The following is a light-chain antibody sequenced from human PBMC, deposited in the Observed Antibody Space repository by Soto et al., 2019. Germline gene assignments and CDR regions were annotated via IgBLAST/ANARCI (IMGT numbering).Light chain of an antibody. Sequence: IVFTQAPGTLSLSPGERATLSCRASQSVSNNYLAWYQQKPGQAPRLLIYGASNRATGIPDRFSGSGSGTDFTLTISRLEPEDFAVYYCQQYGSSITFGQGTKVDIK. CDR3: QQYGSSIT. V-gene: IGKV3-20*01. J-gene: IGKJ1*01. CDR2: GAS. CDR1: QSVSNNY.